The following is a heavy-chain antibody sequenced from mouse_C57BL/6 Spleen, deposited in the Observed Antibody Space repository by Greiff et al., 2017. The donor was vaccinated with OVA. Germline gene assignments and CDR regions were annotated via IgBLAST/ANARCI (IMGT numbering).Heavy chain of an antibody. CDR1: GYTFTSYW. D-gene: IGHD3-3*01. CDR2: IHPNSGST. V-gene: IGHV1-64*01. J-gene: IGHJ2*01. CDR3: ARRDFLDGYYFDN. Sequence: VQLQQPGAELVKPGASVKLSCKASGYTFTSYWMHWVKQRPGQGLEWIGMIHPNSGSTNYNEKFKSKATLTVDKSSRTAYMQRSSLTSEDSAVYYCARRDFLDGYYFDNWGQGTTLTVSS.